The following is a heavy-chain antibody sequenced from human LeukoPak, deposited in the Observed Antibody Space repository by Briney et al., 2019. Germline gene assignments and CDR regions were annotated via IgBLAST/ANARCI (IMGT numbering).Heavy chain of an antibody. CDR2: IIPIFGTA. Sequence: GSSVKVSCKASGGTFSSYAISWVRQAPGQGLEWMGGIIPIFGTANYAQKFQGRVTITADKSTSTAYMELSSLRSEDTAVYYCARSYCSGGSCYSVYYYYYMDVWGKGTTVTVSS. CDR1: GGTFSSYA. V-gene: IGHV1-69*06. D-gene: IGHD2-15*01. J-gene: IGHJ6*03. CDR3: ARSYCSGGSCYSVYYYYYMDV.